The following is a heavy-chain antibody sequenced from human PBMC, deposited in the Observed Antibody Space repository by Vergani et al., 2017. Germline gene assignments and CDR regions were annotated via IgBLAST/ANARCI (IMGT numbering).Heavy chain of an antibody. CDR1: GFTFDDYA. CDR3: TTEYYYDNSGLFDY. V-gene: IGHV3-9*01. J-gene: IGHJ4*02. Sequence: EVQLVESGGGLVQPGRSLRLSCAASGFTFDDYAMHWVRQAPGKGLEWVSGISWNSGSIGYADSVKGRFTISRVNAKNSLYLQMNSLKTEDTAVYYCTTEYYYDNSGLFDYWGQGTLVTVSS. CDR2: ISWNSGSI. D-gene: IGHD3-22*01.